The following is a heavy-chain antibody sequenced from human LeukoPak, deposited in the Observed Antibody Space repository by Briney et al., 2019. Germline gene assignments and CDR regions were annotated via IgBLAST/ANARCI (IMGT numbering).Heavy chain of an antibody. V-gene: IGHV4-59*01. CDR1: GGSISSYY. CDR2: IYYSGST. Sequence: SSETLSLTCTVSGGSISSYYWSWIRQPPGKGLEWIGYIYYSGSTNYNPSPKSRVTISVDTSKNQFSLTLSSVTAADTAMYYCARFTKFTSGWYTDYWGQGTLVTVSS. CDR3: ARFTKFTSGWYTDY. J-gene: IGHJ4*02. D-gene: IGHD6-13*01.